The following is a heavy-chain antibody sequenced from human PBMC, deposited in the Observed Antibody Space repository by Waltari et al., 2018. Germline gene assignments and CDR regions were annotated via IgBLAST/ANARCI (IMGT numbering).Heavy chain of an antibody. D-gene: IGHD3-10*01. CDR3: ARAGTTLIWGVAE. Sequence: QVQLVQSGAEVKRPGASVKVSCKASGYTFTDYSMHWVRQAPGQGLEWMGIINPSGGGTTYTQKFPDRGTMTRDTSTNTVYMELSSLRSEDTAVYYCARAGTTLIWGVAEWGQGTLVTVSS. V-gene: IGHV1-46*01. J-gene: IGHJ4*02. CDR2: INPSGGGT. CDR1: GYTFTDYS.